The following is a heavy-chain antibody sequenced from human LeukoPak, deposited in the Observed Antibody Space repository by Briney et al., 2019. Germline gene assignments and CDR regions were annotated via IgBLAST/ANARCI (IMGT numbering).Heavy chain of an antibody. CDR2: IYYSGGT. CDR1: GGSISSYY. D-gene: IGHD3-22*01. CDR3: ARAAGYYYDSSGYIYIIDY. V-gene: IGHV4-39*07. J-gene: IGHJ4*02. Sequence: PSETLSLTCTVSGGSISSYYWGWIRQPPGKGLEWIGSIYYSGGTYYNPSLKSRVTISVDTSKNQFSLKLSSVTAADTAVYYCARAAGYYYDSSGYIYIIDYWGQGTLVTVSS.